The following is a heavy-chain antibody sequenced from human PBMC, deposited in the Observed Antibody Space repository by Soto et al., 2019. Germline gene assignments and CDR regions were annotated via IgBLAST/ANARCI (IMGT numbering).Heavy chain of an antibody. V-gene: IGHV4-4*02. Sequence: QVQLQESGPGLVKPSGTLSLTCGVSGDSITSSKWWNWVRQPPGRGLEWIGETHHGGSTDYNPSLKSRVTVPVDKSKNHFSLHLSSVTAADTAVYYCARRSSDYYNGMDVWGQGTTVTISS. D-gene: IGHD6-13*01. CDR2: THHGGST. CDR3: ARRSSDYYNGMDV. CDR1: GDSITSSKW. J-gene: IGHJ6*02.